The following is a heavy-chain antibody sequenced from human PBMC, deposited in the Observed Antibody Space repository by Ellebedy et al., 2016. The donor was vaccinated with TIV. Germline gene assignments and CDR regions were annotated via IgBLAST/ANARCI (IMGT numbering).Heavy chain of an antibody. CDR1: GASISSGSYS. V-gene: IGHV4-30-2*01. CDR3: ARETVVAGIPGRFDP. CDR2: IYHNGAT. J-gene: IGHJ5*02. D-gene: IGHD6-19*01. Sequence: MPSETLSLTCAVSGASISSGSYSWSWIRQTPGKGLEWLGYIYHNGATYYNPSLKSRVTISVDRSKNQFSLKLSSMTAADTAVYYCARETVVAGIPGRFDPWGHGALVTVSS.